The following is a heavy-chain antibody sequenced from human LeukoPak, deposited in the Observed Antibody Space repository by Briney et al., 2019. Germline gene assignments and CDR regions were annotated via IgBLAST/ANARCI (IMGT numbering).Heavy chain of an antibody. CDR2: IIPIFGTA. CDR1: GGXFSNYA. J-gene: IGHJ4*02. V-gene: IGHV1-69*13. D-gene: IGHD3-10*01. CDR3: ARDLGDSFDY. Sequence: GASVKVSCKASGGXFSNYAISWVRQAPGRGLEWMGGIIPIFGTASYAQKFQGRVTITADESTSTAYMELSSLRSEDTAVYYCARDLGDSFDYWGQGTLVTVSS.